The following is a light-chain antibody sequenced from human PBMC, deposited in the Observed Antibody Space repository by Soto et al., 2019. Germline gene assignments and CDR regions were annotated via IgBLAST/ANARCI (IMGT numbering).Light chain of an antibody. CDR1: QSLLHSNGYNY. Sequence: DIVMTQSPLSLPVTPGEPASISCRSSQSLLHSNGYNYLDWYLQKPGQSPQLLIYLGSNRASGVPDRFSGSGSGTDFTLKISSVEAEDVGVYYCMQALQGTFGQGTKVEIK. V-gene: IGKV2-28*01. CDR2: LGS. J-gene: IGKJ1*01. CDR3: MQALQGT.